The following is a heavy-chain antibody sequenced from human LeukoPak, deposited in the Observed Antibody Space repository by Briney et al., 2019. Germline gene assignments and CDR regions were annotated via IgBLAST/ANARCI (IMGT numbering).Heavy chain of an antibody. CDR2: ISYDGSNK. Sequence: PGRSLRLSCAASGFTFSSYAMHWVRQAPGKGLEWVAVISYDGSNKYYADSVKGRFTISRDNSKNTLYLQMNSLRAEDTAVYYCARDMAGDPGDYWGQGTLVTVSS. V-gene: IGHV3-30*04. J-gene: IGHJ4*02. D-gene: IGHD4-17*01. CDR1: GFTFSSYA. CDR3: ARDMAGDPGDY.